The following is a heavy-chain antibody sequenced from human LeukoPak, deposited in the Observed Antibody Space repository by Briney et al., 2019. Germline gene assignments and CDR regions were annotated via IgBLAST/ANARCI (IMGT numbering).Heavy chain of an antibody. CDR2: MYYSGST. D-gene: IGHD6-13*01. V-gene: IGHV4-59*12. CDR3: ARSGTAAGFDY. J-gene: IGHJ4*02. Sequence: SETLSLTCTVSGGSISSYYWSWIRQPPGKGLEWIGYMYYSGSTNYNPSLKSRVTISVDTSKNQFSLKLSSVTAADTAVYYCARSGTAAGFDYWGQGTLVTVSS. CDR1: GGSISSYY.